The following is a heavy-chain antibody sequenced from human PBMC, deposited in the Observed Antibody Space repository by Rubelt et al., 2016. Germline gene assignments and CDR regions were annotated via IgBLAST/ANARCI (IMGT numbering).Heavy chain of an antibody. CDR1: SGSISSSRFS. D-gene: IGHD2-2*01. CDR3: AGELPAAGAGWFDP. Sequence: LSLTCTVSSGSISSSRFSWGWVRQPPGKGLEWIGTIFYTENTNSNPSLKSRVTMSVDTSKNQVSLKLSSVTAADTAVFYCAGELPAAGAGWFDPWGQGTLVTVSS. J-gene: IGHJ5*02. V-gene: IGHV4-39*07. CDR2: IFYTENT.